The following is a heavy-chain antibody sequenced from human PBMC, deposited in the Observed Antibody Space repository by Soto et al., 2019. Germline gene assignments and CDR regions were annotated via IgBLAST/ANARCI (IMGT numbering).Heavy chain of an antibody. Sequence: QVQLVQSGAEVKKPGSSVKVSCKASGGTFSSYAISWVRQAPGQGLEWVGGIIPIFGTANYAQKFQGRVTITADQSTSKAYMELSSRRSEDTAVYYCAREGNAVAVWGRNCFDPWGQGTVVTVSS. J-gene: IGHJ5*02. D-gene: IGHD6-19*01. V-gene: IGHV1-69*01. CDR1: GGTFSSYA. CDR2: IIPIFGTA. CDR3: AREGNAVAVWGRNCFDP.